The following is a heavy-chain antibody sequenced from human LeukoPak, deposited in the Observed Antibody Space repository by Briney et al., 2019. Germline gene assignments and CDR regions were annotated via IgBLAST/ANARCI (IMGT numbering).Heavy chain of an antibody. CDR3: ARHTYNSGWYYFDY. CDR1: GASISSGGYY. J-gene: IGHJ4*02. CDR2: IFYSGST. Sequence: SETLSLTCTVSGASISSGGYYWSWIRQHPGKGLEWIGYIFYSGSTYYNPSLKSRVTISVDTSKNQFSLKLSSVTAADTAVYYCARHTYNSGWYYFDYWGQGTLVTVSS. V-gene: IGHV4-31*03. D-gene: IGHD6-19*01.